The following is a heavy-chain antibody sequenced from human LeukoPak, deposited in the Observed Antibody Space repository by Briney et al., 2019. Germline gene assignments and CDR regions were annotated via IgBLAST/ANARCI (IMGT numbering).Heavy chain of an antibody. J-gene: IGHJ4*02. CDR2: IIPIFGTA. V-gene: IGHV1-69*05. CDR1: GGTFSSYA. Sequence: SVKVSCKASGGTFSSYAISWVRQAPGQGHEWMGRIIPIFGTANYAQKFQGRVTITTDESTSIAYMELSSLRSEDTAVYYCAREEIAVDGYVDYWGQGTLVTVSS. D-gene: IGHD6-19*01. CDR3: AREEIAVDGYVDY.